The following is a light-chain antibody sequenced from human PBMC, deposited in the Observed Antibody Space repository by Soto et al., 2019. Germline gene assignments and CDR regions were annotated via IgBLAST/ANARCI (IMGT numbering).Light chain of an antibody. Sequence: QSALTQPASVSGSPGQSITISCTGTSSDVGGYNYVSWYQQHPGKAPKLMIYEVSNRPSGVSNRFSGSKSGNTASLTISGLQAEYEGDYYCSSYTSISTRVFGGGTQLTVL. CDR1: SSDVGGYNY. CDR2: EVS. CDR3: SSYTSISTRV. J-gene: IGLJ3*02. V-gene: IGLV2-14*01.